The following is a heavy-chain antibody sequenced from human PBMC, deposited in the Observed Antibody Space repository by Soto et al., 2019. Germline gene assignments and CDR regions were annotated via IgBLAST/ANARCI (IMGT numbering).Heavy chain of an antibody. CDR3: ARDLDGLHDDTSGPFPRPG. D-gene: IGHD3-22*01. CDR2: IHSSGSI. Sequence: SETLSLTCTVFGGSISSDDYYWSWIRQAPGRGLEWIGYIHSSGSIYYNPSLKSRATMSIDTAGNQFSLKVSSVTVADTAVYYCARDLDGLHDDTSGPFPRPGWGQGTLVTVSS. V-gene: IGHV4-30-4*01. J-gene: IGHJ1*01. CDR1: GGSISSDDYY.